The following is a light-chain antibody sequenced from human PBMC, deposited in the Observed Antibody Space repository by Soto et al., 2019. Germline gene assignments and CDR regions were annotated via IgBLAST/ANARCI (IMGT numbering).Light chain of an antibody. CDR3: QKYNSAPLT. V-gene: IGKV1-27*01. CDR2: AAS. Sequence: DVQMTQSPSSLSASVGDRVTITCRASQGIAPYLAWFQQKPGKVPKLLIYAASTLQSGVPSRFSGSGSGTDFTLTISSLQPEDVATYYCQKYNSAPLTFGGGKKVEIK. J-gene: IGKJ4*02. CDR1: QGIAPY.